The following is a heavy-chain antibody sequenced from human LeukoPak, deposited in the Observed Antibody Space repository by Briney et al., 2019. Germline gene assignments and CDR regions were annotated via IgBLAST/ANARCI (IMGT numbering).Heavy chain of an antibody. J-gene: IGHJ4*02. Sequence: ASVKVSCKASEYTFTGYYMHWVRQAPGQGLEWLGWINPNSGGTNYAQKFQGRVTMTRDTSISTAYMELSRLRSDDTAVYYCARGGFYDSSGYRVLDYWGQGTLVTVSP. D-gene: IGHD3-22*01. CDR1: EYTFTGYY. V-gene: IGHV1-2*02. CDR2: INPNSGGT. CDR3: ARGGFYDSSGYRVLDY.